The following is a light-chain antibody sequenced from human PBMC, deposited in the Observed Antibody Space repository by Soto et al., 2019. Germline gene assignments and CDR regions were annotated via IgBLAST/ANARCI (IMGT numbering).Light chain of an antibody. V-gene: IGLV2-11*01. CDR3: CSYAGSYTLYV. CDR1: SSDVGGYNY. Sequence: QSVLTQPRSVSGSPGQSVTISRTGTSSDVGGYNYVSWYQQHPGKAPKLMIYDVSKRPSGVPDRFSGSKSGNTASLTISGLQAEDEADYYCCSYAGSYTLYVFGTGTKAPS. CDR2: DVS. J-gene: IGLJ1*01.